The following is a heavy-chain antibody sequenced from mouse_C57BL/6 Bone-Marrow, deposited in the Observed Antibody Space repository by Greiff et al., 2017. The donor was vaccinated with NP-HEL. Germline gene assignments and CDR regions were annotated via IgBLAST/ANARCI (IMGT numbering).Heavy chain of an antibody. CDR1: GFSFNTYA. V-gene: IGHV10-1*01. Sequence: EVMLVESGGGLVQPKGSLKLSCAASGFSFNTYAMNWVRQAPGKGLEWVARIRSKSNNYATYYADSVKDRFTISRDDSESMLYLQMNNLKTEDTAMYYCVRSGGYYDYWGQGTTLTVSS. J-gene: IGHJ2*01. D-gene: IGHD2-3*01. CDR2: IRSKSNNYAT. CDR3: VRSGGYYDY.